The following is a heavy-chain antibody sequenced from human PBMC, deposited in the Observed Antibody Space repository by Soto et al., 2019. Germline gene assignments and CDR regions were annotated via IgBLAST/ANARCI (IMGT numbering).Heavy chain of an antibody. Sequence: ASVKVSCKASGYTFTSYGISWVRQAPGQGLEWVGWISAYNGNTNYAQKLQGRVTMTTDTSTSTAYMELRSLRSDDTAVYYCASFRHIVVVPAAIASDYWGQGTLVTVSS. V-gene: IGHV1-18*01. D-gene: IGHD2-2*02. CDR1: GYTFTSYG. CDR3: ASFRHIVVVPAAIASDY. J-gene: IGHJ4*02. CDR2: ISAYNGNT.